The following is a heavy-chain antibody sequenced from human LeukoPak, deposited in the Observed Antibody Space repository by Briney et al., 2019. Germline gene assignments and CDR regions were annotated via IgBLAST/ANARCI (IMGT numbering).Heavy chain of an antibody. D-gene: IGHD6-13*01. CDR2: ISSSGSTI. V-gene: IGHV3-48*03. J-gene: IGHJ4*02. CDR1: GFTFSSYE. CDR3: ARAGPSSSWHQFDY. Sequence: GGSLRLSCAASGFTFSSYEMNWVRQAPGKGLEWVSYISSSGSTIYYADSVKGRFTISRDNSKNTLYLQMNRLRAEDTAVYYCARAGPSSSWHQFDYWGQGTLVTVSS.